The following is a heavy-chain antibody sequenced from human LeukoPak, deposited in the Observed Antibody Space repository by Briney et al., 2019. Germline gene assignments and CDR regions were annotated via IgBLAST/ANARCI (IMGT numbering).Heavy chain of an antibody. V-gene: IGHV3-30*02. CDR3: GRGAAVAVGL. Sequence: GGSLGLSCAAPGFTLIDYNMHWARQAPGKGLEYVAFIQFDGKVEYYADSVKGRFTMSRDKSKNTLYLHVNSLRREDTAVYFCGRGAAVAVGLWGQGTLVTVSS. CDR2: IQFDGKVE. D-gene: IGHD6-19*01. J-gene: IGHJ4*02. CDR1: GFTLIDYN.